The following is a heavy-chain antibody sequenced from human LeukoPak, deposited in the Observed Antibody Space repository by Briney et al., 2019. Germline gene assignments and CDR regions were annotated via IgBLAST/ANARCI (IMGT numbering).Heavy chain of an antibody. CDR3: ARDLRSIAVTGIGVFDV. Sequence: ASVKVSCKASGYTFTSYGISWVRQAPGQGLEWMGWISAYNGNTNYAQKLQGRVTMTTDTSTSTAYMELRSLRSDDTAVYYCARDLRSIAVTGIGVFDVWGQGTKVTVSS. J-gene: IGHJ3*01. CDR1: GYTFTSYG. V-gene: IGHV1-18*01. CDR2: ISAYNGNT. D-gene: IGHD6-19*01.